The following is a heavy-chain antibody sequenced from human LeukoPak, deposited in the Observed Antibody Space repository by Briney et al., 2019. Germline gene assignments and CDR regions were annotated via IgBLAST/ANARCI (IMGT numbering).Heavy chain of an antibody. Sequence: PSETLSLTCAVYGGSFSGYYWSWIRQPPGKGLEWIGEINHSGSTNYNPSLKSRVTISVDTSKNQFSLKLSSVTAADTAVYYCARCISGSGYYRVRPDAFDIWGQGTMVTVSS. CDR2: INHSGST. V-gene: IGHV4-34*01. CDR3: ARCISGSGYYRVRPDAFDI. CDR1: GGSFSGYY. D-gene: IGHD3-22*01. J-gene: IGHJ3*02.